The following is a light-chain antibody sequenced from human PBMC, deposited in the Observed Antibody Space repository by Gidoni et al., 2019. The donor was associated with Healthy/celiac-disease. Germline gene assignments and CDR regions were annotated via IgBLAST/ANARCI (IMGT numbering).Light chain of an antibody. CDR1: QSVLDSSNNKSY. Sequence: DIVMTQSPDSLAVSLGERPTINCKSSQSVLDSSNNKSYLAWYQQKPGQPPKLLIYWASTRESGVPDRFSGSGSVTDFTLTISSLQAEDVAVYYCQQYYSTPPITFGQGTRLEIK. J-gene: IGKJ5*01. CDR3: QQYYSTPPIT. CDR2: WAS. V-gene: IGKV4-1*01.